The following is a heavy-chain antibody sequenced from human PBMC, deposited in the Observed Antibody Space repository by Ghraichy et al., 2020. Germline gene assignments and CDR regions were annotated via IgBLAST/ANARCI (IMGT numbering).Heavy chain of an antibody. D-gene: IGHD2-15*01. J-gene: IGHJ5*02. CDR3: AAALGSWFDP. CDR1: GGSISSSSYY. Sequence: SETLSLTCTVSGGSISSSSYYWGWIRQPPGKGLEWIGSIYYSGTTYYNASLKSRVTISVDTSKNQFSLRVKSVTAAATAFYFCAAALGSWFDPWGQGTLVTVSS. V-gene: IGHV4-39*01. CDR2: IYYSGTT.